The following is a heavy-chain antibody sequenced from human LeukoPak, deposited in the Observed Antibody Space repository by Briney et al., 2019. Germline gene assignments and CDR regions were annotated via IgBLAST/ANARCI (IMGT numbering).Heavy chain of an antibody. V-gene: IGHV1-69*04. Sequence: SVKVSCKASGGTFSSYAVSWVRQAPGQGLEWMGRIVPILGIANYAQKFQGRVTITADKSTSTAYMELSSLRSEDTAVYYCARDQYASSGYIFDYWGQGTLVTVSS. D-gene: IGHD3-22*01. CDR2: IVPILGIA. J-gene: IGHJ4*02. CDR1: GGTFSSYA. CDR3: ARDQYASSGYIFDY.